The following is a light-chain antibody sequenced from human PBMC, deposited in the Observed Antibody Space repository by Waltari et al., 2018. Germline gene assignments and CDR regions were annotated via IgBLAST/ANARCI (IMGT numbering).Light chain of an antibody. CDR1: QSVSSN. CDR3: QQYNNWPRT. CDR2: GAS. Sequence: EIVMTQSPATLSVSPGERATLSCRASQSVSSNLDRYQQKPGQAPSLLIYGASTRATGIPARFSGSGSGTEFTLTISSLQSEDFAVYYCQQYNNWPRTFGQGTKLEIK. V-gene: IGKV3-15*01. J-gene: IGKJ2*01.